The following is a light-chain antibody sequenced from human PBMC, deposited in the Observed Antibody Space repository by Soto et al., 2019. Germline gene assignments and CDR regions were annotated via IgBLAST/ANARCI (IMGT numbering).Light chain of an antibody. CDR2: GAS. CDR1: QSVSSSY. J-gene: IGKJ1*01. V-gene: IGKV3-20*01. CDR3: QQYCSSLTWT. Sequence: EIVLTPSPGTLSLSPGERATLYCRASQSVSSSYLAWYQQKPGQAPRLLIYGASSRATGIPDRFIGSGSGTDFTLTISSLEPEDFAVYYCQQYCSSLTWTFGQGTKVEIK.